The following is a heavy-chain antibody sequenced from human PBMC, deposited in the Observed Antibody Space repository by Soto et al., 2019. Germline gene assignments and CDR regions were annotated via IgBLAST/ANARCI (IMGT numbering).Heavy chain of an antibody. CDR1: GFAFSSYG. J-gene: IGHJ6*02. Sequence: QVQLVESGGGVVQPGRSLRLSCAASGFAFSSYGMHWVRQAPGKGLEWVAVISYDGSNKYYADSVKGRFTISRDNSKNTLYLQMNSLRAEDTAVYYCAKDLRITIFGVKGYAMDVWGQGTTVTVSS. CDR3: AKDLRITIFGVKGYAMDV. D-gene: IGHD3-3*01. V-gene: IGHV3-30*18. CDR2: ISYDGSNK.